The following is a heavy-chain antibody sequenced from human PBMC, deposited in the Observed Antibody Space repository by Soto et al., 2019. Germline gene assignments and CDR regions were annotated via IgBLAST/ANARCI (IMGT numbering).Heavy chain of an antibody. CDR1: GSSISSYY. Sequence: PSETLSLTCKVSGSSISSYYWSCFRQPPGKGLEWIGYVYYTGSTLYNPSLKSRVTISVDMSKKEFSLRLSSVIAADTAVYYCARTRMIESWIDSWGQGTPVTV. D-gene: IGHD3-16*01. V-gene: IGHV4-59*01. CDR3: ARTRMIESWIDS. J-gene: IGHJ4*02. CDR2: VYYTGST.